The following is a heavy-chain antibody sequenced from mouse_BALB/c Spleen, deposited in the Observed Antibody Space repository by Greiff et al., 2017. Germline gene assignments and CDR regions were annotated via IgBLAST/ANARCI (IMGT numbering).Heavy chain of an antibody. J-gene: IGHJ4*01. Sequence: VQLQQSGAELVRPGTSVKVSCKASGYAFTNYLIEWVKQRPGQGLEWIGVINPGSGGTNYNEKFKGKATLTADKSSSTAYMQLSSLTSDDSAVYFCARRYRYDVSAMDYWGQGTSVTVSS. V-gene: IGHV1-54*01. CDR2: INPGSGGT. D-gene: IGHD2-14*01. CDR3: ARRYRYDVSAMDY. CDR1: GYAFTNYL.